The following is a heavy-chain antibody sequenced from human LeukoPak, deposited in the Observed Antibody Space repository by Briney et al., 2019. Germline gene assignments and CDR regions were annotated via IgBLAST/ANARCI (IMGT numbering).Heavy chain of an antibody. J-gene: IGHJ6*02. V-gene: IGHV4-31*03. CDR2: IYYSGST. Sequence: SQTLSLTCTVSGGSISSGGYYWGWIRQHPGRGMEWIGYIYYSGSTYYNPSLKSRVTISGDTSKNQFSLKLSSVTAADTAVYYCARQYYYGSGSDGMDVWGQGTTVTVSS. D-gene: IGHD3-10*01. CDR3: ARQYYYGSGSDGMDV. CDR1: GGSISSGGYY.